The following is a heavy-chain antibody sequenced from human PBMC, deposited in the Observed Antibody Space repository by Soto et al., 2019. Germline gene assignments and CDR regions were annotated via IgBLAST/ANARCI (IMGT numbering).Heavy chain of an antibody. CDR1: GGSISSYY. Sequence: PSETLSLTCTVSGGSISSYYWSWIRQPPGKGLEWIGYIYYSGSTNYNPSLKSRVTISVDTSKNQFSLKLSSVTAADTAVYYCARDYIAAAGTHYYYYGMDVWGQGTTVTVSS. CDR2: IYYSGST. CDR3: ARDYIAAAGTHYYYYGMDV. D-gene: IGHD6-13*01. J-gene: IGHJ6*02. V-gene: IGHV4-59*01.